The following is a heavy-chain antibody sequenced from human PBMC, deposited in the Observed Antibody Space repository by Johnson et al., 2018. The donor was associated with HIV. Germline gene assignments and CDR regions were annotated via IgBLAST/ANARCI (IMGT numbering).Heavy chain of an antibody. CDR2: ISSSGSTI. J-gene: IGHJ3*02. CDR3: AKEGGELLLDAFDI. Sequence: QVQLVESGGGLVQPGGSLRLSCAASGFTFSDYYMSWIRQAPGKGLEWVSYISSSGSTIYYADSVKGRFTISRDNARNSLYLQMNSLRAEDTGVYYGAKEGGELLLDAFDIWGQGTMVTVSS. CDR1: GFTFSDYY. D-gene: IGHD1-26*01. V-gene: IGHV3-11*04.